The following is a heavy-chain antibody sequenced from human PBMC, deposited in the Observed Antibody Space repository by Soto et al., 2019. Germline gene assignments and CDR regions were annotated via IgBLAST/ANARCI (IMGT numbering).Heavy chain of an antibody. Sequence: SETLSLTCTFSVSSISSGDDYLGCIRQPPGEGLELIGYIYYTGSTYYSPSLKSRVSISVDTSRNQFSLKLSSVTAADTAVYYCASNTNEHTGFWGQGNLVNVSS. J-gene: IGHJ4*02. V-gene: IGHV4-30-4*01. D-gene: IGHD1-1*01. CDR2: IYYTGST. CDR1: VSSISSGDDY. CDR3: ASNTNEHTGF.